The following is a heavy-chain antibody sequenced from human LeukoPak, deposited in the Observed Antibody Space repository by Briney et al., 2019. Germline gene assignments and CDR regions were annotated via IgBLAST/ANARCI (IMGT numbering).Heavy chain of an antibody. CDR1: GGSISTSNYY. Sequence: SETLSLTCTVSGGSISTSNYYWGWIRQPPGKGLEWIGNIFYSGSTYYSPSVKSRVTISLDTSKNQFSLKLSSVTAADTAVYYCARRTRGLLWFGRDKVGGRTRYFDLWGRGTLVTVSS. J-gene: IGHJ2*01. CDR3: ARRTRGLLWFGRDKVGGRTRYFDL. D-gene: IGHD3-10*01. V-gene: IGHV4-39*07. CDR2: IFYSGST.